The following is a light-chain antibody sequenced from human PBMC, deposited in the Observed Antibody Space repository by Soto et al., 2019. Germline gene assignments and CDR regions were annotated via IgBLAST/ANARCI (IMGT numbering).Light chain of an antibody. Sequence: ERVMTQSPATLSVSPGERATLSCRASQSVSSNLAWYQQKPGQAPRLLIYGASTRATGIPARFSGSGSGTEFTLTISSLQSEDFAVYYCQQYNNWPRTFGRGTKV. J-gene: IGKJ1*01. V-gene: IGKV3-15*01. CDR2: GAS. CDR1: QSVSSN. CDR3: QQYNNWPRT.